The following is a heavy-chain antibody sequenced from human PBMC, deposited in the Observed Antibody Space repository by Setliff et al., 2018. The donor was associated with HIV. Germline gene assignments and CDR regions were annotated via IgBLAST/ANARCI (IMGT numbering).Heavy chain of an antibody. V-gene: IGHV1-69*13. J-gene: IGHJ3*01. Sequence: SVKVSCKASGGTFSSYAISWVRQAPGQGLEWMGGIIPIFGTANYAQKFQGRVTITADESTSTAYMELSSLRSDDTAVYYCARDDGGYNYAEAFDVWGQGTMVTVS. D-gene: IGHD3-16*01. CDR1: GGTFSSYA. CDR2: IIPIFGTA. CDR3: ARDDGGYNYAEAFDV.